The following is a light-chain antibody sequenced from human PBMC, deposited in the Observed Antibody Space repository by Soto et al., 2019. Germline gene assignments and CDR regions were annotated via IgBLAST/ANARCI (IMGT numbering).Light chain of an antibody. V-gene: IGKV3-15*01. CDR2: GAS. CDR3: QQYNDWPFLT. CDR1: QSVSDN. J-gene: IGKJ4*01. Sequence: EIVMTQSPATLSVSPGERAAVSCRASQSVSDNLAWYQQTPGQAPRLLIYGASTRATDISARFSGSGSGTEFTLTISSLQSEDFAVYYCQQYNDWPFLTFGGGTKVEFK.